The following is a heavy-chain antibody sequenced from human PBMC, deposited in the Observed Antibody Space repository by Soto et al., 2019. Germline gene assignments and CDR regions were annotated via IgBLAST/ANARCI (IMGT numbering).Heavy chain of an antibody. CDR2: ISGSGGST. V-gene: IGHV3-23*01. D-gene: IGHD5-18*01. J-gene: IGHJ4*02. CDR1: GFTFSSYA. CDR3: AKGRRVGDSYGYDY. Sequence: EVQLLESGGGLVQPGGSLRLSCAASGFTFSSYAMSWVRQAPGKGLEWVSAISGSGGSTYYADSVKGRFTISRDNSKNTLYLQRNSLRAEDTAVYYCAKGRRVGDSYGYDYWGQGTLVTVSS.